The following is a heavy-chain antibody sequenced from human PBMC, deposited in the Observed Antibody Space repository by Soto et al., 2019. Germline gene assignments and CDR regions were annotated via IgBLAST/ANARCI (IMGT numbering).Heavy chain of an antibody. CDR3: ARVGSSGWAPDY. Sequence: ETLSLTCTFSGGSTTGHYWTWIRQPPGKRLEWIGYIFYSGSTNYNPSLKSRVTISVDTSKNQFSLKLSSVAAADTAVYYCARVGSSGWAPDYWGPGTLVTVSS. CDR1: GGSTTGHY. J-gene: IGHJ4*02. CDR2: IFYSGST. V-gene: IGHV4-59*11. D-gene: IGHD6-19*01.